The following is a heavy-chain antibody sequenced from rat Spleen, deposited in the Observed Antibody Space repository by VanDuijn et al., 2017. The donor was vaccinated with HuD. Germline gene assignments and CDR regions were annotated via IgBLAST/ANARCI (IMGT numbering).Heavy chain of an antibody. V-gene: IGHV5-27*01. Sequence: EVQLVETGGGLVQPGKSLKLTCATSGFTFRNYGMAWVRQAPKKGLEWVTYINYDGGSTSYRDSVKGRLTISLDDAKSPLYLQMDSLRSEDTATYYCTTGTFWGQGVMVTVSS. CDR2: INYDGGST. J-gene: IGHJ2*01. CDR3: TTGTF. CDR1: GFTFRNYG.